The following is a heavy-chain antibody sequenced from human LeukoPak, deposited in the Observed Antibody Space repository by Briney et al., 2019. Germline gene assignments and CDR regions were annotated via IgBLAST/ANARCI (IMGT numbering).Heavy chain of an antibody. Sequence: GGSLRLSCAASGFTFDDYAMHWVRQAPGKGLEWVSGISWNSGSIGYADSVKGRFTISRDNAKNSLYLQMNSLRAEDTALYYCAKGAYSGTPQTDFEHWGQGTLGNVSS. J-gene: IGHJ4*02. CDR2: ISWNSGSI. V-gene: IGHV3-9*01. D-gene: IGHD1-26*01. CDR1: GFTFDDYA. CDR3: AKGAYSGTPQTDFEH.